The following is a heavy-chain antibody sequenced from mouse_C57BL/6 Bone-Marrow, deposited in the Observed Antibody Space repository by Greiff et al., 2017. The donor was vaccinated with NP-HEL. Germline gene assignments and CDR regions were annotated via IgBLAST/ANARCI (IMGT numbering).Heavy chain of an antibody. CDR3: AREGDYYGSSPRGYVDV. V-gene: IGHV1-81*01. CDR2: IYPTSGNT. D-gene: IGHD1-1*01. CDR1: GYTFTSYG. J-gene: IGHJ1*03. Sequence: QVQLQQPGAELARPGASVKLSCKASGYTFTSYGISWVKQRTGQGLEWIGEIYPTSGNTYYNEKFKGKATLTADTSSSTAYMQLSSLTSDDSAVYFCAREGDYYGSSPRGYVDVWGTGTTVTVSS.